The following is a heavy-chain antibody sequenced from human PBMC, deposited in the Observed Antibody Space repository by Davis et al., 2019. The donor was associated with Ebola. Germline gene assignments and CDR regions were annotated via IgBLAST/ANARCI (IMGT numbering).Heavy chain of an antibody. V-gene: IGHV4-61*01. CDR2: IYYSGST. CDR3: ARVASYGDYFDY. CDR1: GGSISSSSYY. Sequence: SETLSLTCTVSGGSISSSSYYWSWIRQPPGKGLEWIGYIYYSGSTNYNPSLKSRVTISVDTSKNQFSLKLSSVTAADTAVYYCARVASYGDYFDYWGLGTLVTVSS. D-gene: IGHD5-18*01. J-gene: IGHJ4*02.